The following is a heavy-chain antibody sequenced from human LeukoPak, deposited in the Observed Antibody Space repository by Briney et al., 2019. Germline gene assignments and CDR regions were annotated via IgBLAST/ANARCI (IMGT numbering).Heavy chain of an antibody. J-gene: IGHJ2*01. CDR2: IYYSGST. D-gene: IGHD6-19*01. CDR3: ARLSYSSGWYQYWYFDL. CDR1: GGSISSRSYY. V-gene: IGHV4-39*01. Sequence: PSETLSLTCTVSGGSISSRSYYCGWIRQPPGKGLEWIGSIYYSGSTYYNPSLKSRVTISVDTSKNQFSLKLSSVTAADTAVYYCARLSYSSGWYQYWYFDLWGHGTLVTVSS.